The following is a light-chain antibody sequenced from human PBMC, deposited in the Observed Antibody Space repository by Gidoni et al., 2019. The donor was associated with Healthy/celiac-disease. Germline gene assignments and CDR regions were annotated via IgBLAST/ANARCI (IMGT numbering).Light chain of an antibody. V-gene: IGKV3-20*01. CDR2: GAS. J-gene: IGKJ4*01. CDR3: QQYGSSPLT. Sequence: IVLTQSPGTLSLSPGERATLSCRASQSVSSSYLAWYQQKPDQAPRLLTYGASSKATGIPDSFSGSGSGTDFTLTISRLEPEDFAVYYCQQYGSSPLTFGGGTKVEIK. CDR1: QSVSSSY.